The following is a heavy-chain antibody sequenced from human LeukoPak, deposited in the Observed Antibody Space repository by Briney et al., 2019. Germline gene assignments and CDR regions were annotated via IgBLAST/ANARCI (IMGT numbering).Heavy chain of an antibody. CDR3: ARLSSTIQYYYGMDV. V-gene: IGHV1-2*02. CDR1: GYTFTGYY. CDR2: INPNSGGT. Sequence: ASVKVSCKASGYTFTGYYMHWVRQAPGQGLEWMGWINPNSGGTNYAQKFQGGVTMTRDTSISTAYMELSRLRADDTAVYYCARLSSTIQYYYGMDVWGQGTTVTVSS. J-gene: IGHJ6*02. D-gene: IGHD2-2*01.